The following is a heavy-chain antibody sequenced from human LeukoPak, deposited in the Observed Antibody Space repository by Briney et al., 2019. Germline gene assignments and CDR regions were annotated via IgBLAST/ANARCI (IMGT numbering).Heavy chain of an antibody. Sequence: SETLSLTCTVSGGSISSYYWSWIRQPPGKGLEWIGYIYYSGSTNYNPSLKSRVTMSVDTSKNQFSLKLSSVTAADTAVYYCAKVLSSTSTSPPLTYYYYYMDVWGRGTTVTVSS. J-gene: IGHJ6*03. D-gene: IGHD2-2*01. CDR2: IYYSGST. V-gene: IGHV4-59*08. CDR3: AKVLSSTSTSPPLTYYYYYMDV. CDR1: GGSISSYY.